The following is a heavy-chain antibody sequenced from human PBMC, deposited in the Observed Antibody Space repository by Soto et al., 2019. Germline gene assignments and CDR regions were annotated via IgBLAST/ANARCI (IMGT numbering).Heavy chain of an antibody. Sequence: QVQLVESGGGVVQPGRCLRISCAASGVTFNSYAMHWVRQAPGKGLEWVAVISYDGSNKYYADSVKGRFTISRDNSKNTLYLQMNSLRAEDTAVYYCARVGLPWYFDLWGRGTLVTVSS. CDR1: GVTFNSYA. D-gene: IGHD1-7*01. CDR2: ISYDGSNK. V-gene: IGHV3-30-3*01. J-gene: IGHJ2*01. CDR3: ARVGLPWYFDL.